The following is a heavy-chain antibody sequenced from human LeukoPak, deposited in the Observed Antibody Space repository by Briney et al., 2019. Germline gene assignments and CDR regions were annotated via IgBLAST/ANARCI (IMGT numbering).Heavy chain of an antibody. Sequence: PSETLSLTCTVSGGSISSYYWSWIRQPPGKGLEWTGYIYYSGSTNYNPSLKSRVTISVDTSKNQFSLKLSSVTAADTAVYYCARHIYYFDYWGQGTLVTVSS. V-gene: IGHV4-59*08. CDR1: GGSISSYY. D-gene: IGHD3-9*01. CDR3: ARHIYYFDY. J-gene: IGHJ4*02. CDR2: IYYSGST.